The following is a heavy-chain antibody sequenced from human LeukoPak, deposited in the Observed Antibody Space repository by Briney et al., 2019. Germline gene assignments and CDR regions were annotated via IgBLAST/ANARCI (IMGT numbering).Heavy chain of an antibody. CDR3: AREAPMTRGMDV. V-gene: IGHV1-69*04. CDR2: IIPILGIA. Sequence: ASVKVSCKASGYTFTSYDINWVRQAPGQGLEWMGRIIPILGIANYAQKFQGRVTITADKSTSTAYMELSSLRSEDTAVYYCAREAPMTRGMDVWGQGTTVTVSS. J-gene: IGHJ6*02. CDR1: GYTFTSYD. D-gene: IGHD2-21*02.